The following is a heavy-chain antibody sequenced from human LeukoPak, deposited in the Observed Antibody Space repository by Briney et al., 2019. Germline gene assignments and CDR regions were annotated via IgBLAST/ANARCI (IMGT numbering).Heavy chain of an antibody. CDR1: GYTFTSYD. CDR2: MNPNSGNT. J-gene: IGHJ4*02. Sequence: SVKVSCKASGYTFTSYDINWVRQATGQGLEWMGWMNPNSGNTGYAQKFQGRVTMTRNTSISTAYMELSSLRSEDTAVYYCASIGLYTAIFDYWGQGTLVTVSS. D-gene: IGHD5-18*01. V-gene: IGHV1-8*01. CDR3: ASIGLYTAIFDY.